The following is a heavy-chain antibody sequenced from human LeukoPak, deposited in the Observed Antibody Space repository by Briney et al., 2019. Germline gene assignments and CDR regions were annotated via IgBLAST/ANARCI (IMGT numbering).Heavy chain of an antibody. V-gene: IGHV3-30*18. D-gene: IGHD1-26*01. CDR1: GFTFSSYG. CDR2: ISYDGSNK. J-gene: IGHJ4*02. Sequence: PGGSLRLSCAASGFTFSSYGMHWVRQAPGKGLEWVAVISYDGSNKYYADSVKGRFTISRDNSKNTLYLQMNSLRAEDTAVYYCAKDRVDEVGATNYFDYWGQGTLVTVSS. CDR3: AKDRVDEVGATNYFDY.